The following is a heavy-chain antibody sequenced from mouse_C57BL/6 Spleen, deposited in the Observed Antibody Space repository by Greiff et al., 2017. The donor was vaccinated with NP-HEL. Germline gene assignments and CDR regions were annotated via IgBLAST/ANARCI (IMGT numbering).Heavy chain of an antibody. Sequence: VQLQHSGAELVRPGASVKLSCTASGFNIKDYYMHWVKQRPEQGLEWIGRIDPEDGDTEYAPKFQGKATMTADTSSNTAYLQLSSLTSEDTAVYYCTSYYSNYRFAYWGQGTLVTVSA. D-gene: IGHD2-5*01. V-gene: IGHV14-1*01. CDR1: GFNIKDYY. CDR2: IDPEDGDT. CDR3: TSYYSNYRFAY. J-gene: IGHJ3*01.